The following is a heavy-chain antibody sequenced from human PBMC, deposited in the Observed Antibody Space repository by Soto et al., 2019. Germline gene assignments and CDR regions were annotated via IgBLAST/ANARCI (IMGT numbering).Heavy chain of an antibody. CDR1: GYTFTRYG. V-gene: IGHV1-18*01. CDR3: ATNGQPPYYSYALDV. Sequence: QGHLVQSGAEVKKPGASVKVSCKASGYTFTRYGISWVRQAPGQGLEWMGWISGYNGDTNYAQNLQDRVTMTIDTSPNTAYMALRSLTSAATAVYYCATNGQPPYYSYALDVWGQGTTVTVSS. J-gene: IGHJ6*02. CDR2: ISGYNGDT. D-gene: IGHD2-8*01.